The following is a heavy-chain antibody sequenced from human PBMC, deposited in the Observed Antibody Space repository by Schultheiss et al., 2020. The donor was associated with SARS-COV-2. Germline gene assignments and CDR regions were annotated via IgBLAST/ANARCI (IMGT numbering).Heavy chain of an antibody. D-gene: IGHD3-3*01. V-gene: IGHV3-33*01. CDR1: GFTFSSYG. Sequence: GGSLRLSCAASGFTFSSYGMHWVRQAPGKGLEWVAVIWYDGSNKYYADSVKGRFTISRDNSKNTLYLQMNSLRAEDTAVYYCARSPNYDFWSGLMYYFDYWGQGTLVTVSS. CDR3: ARSPNYDFWSGLMYYFDY. CDR2: IWYDGSNK. J-gene: IGHJ4*02.